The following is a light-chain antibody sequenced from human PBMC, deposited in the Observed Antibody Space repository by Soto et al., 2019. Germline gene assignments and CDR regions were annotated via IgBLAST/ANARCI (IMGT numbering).Light chain of an antibody. Sequence: EIVMTQSPATLSVPPGERATLSCRASQSVSNNLAWYQKKPGQAPRLLIYGASTRATGIPARFSGSGSGTEFTLTISSLQSEDFAVYYCQQYSNWWTFGQGTKVEIK. CDR1: QSVSNN. CDR3: QQYSNWWT. V-gene: IGKV3-15*01. J-gene: IGKJ1*01. CDR2: GAS.